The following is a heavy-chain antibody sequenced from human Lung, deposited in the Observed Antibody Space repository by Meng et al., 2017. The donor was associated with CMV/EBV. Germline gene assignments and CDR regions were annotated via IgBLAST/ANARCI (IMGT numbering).Heavy chain of an antibody. Sequence: GEXXKISCAASGFTFSSYSMNWVRQAPGKGLEWVSSISSSSSYIYYADSVKGRFTISRDNAKNSLYLQMNSLRAEDTAVYYCARVRWEDDYWGQGTLVTVSS. D-gene: IGHD1-26*01. CDR3: ARVRWEDDY. CDR1: GFTFSSYS. V-gene: IGHV3-21*04. CDR2: ISSSSSYI. J-gene: IGHJ4*02.